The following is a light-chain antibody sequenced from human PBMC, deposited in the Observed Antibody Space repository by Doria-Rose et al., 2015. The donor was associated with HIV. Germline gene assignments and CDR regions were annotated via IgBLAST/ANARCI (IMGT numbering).Light chain of an antibody. CDR3: QQYYDTPS. CDR2: WAS. Sequence: TQSPESLGMSLGERATLNCKSNQSLLYTSKYYSAWYQQKPGQPPKLLIYWASTRQSGVPARFSGSGSGTDFTLTVSSLEAEDVAVYYCQQYYDTPSFGPGTTVDIK. V-gene: IGKV4-1*01. J-gene: IGKJ3*01. CDR1: QSLLYTSKYY.